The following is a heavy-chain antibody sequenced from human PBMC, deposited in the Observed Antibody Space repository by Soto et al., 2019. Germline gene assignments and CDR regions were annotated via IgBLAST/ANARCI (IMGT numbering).Heavy chain of an antibody. CDR1: DASISGSSYS. J-gene: IGHJ4*02. V-gene: IGHV4-39*01. Sequence: SETLSLTCTVSDASISGSSYSWGWIRQPPDTGLEWIGSMYYIGSTYYNPSLKSRVTISVDTSKNLFSLKLSSVTDADTAVYYCARHNRAHCSSPNCYTDYWGQGTPVTVS. CDR2: MYYIGST. CDR3: ARHNRAHCSSPNCYTDY. D-gene: IGHD2-2*02.